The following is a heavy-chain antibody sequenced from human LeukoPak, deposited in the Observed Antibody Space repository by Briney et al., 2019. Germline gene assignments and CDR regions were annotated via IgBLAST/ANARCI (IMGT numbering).Heavy chain of an antibody. CDR1: GGSISSSSYY. CDR2: IYYSGST. J-gene: IGHJ3*02. Sequence: SETLSLTCTVSGGSISSSSYYWGWIRQPQGKGLEWIGSIYYSGSTYYNPSLKSRVTISVDTSKNQFSLKLSSVTAADTAVYYCARGPQTSTIFGVVIPYDAFDIWGQGTMVTVSS. D-gene: IGHD3-3*01. CDR3: ARGPQTSTIFGVVIPYDAFDI. V-gene: IGHV4-39*01.